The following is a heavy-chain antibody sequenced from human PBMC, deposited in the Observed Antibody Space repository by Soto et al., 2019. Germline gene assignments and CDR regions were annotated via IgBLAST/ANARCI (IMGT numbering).Heavy chain of an antibody. CDR3: ARDLHYYGSGRNYYGMDV. D-gene: IGHD3-10*01. CDR1: GFTFSTYS. CDR2: ISSGSSTI. V-gene: IGHV3-48*02. J-gene: IGHJ6*02. Sequence: GGSLSLSCAASGFTFSTYSMTWVRQAPGKGLQWVSYISSGSSTIYYADSVKGRFTISRDNAKNSLYLQMNSLRDEDTAVYYCARDLHYYGSGRNYYGMDVWGQGTTVTVSS.